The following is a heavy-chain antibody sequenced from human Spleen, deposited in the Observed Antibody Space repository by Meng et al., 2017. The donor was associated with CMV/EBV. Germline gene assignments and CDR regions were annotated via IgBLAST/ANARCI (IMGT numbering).Heavy chain of an antibody. D-gene: IGHD3-22*01. CDR2: VYHSGST. V-gene: IGHV4-4*02. Sequence: SISSSNWWSWVRQSPGKGLEWIGEVYHSGSTNYNPSLKSRVTISSDKSKNQFSLKLSSVTAADTAVYYCARGSLAYYYDSSGYYHTSWGQGTLVTVSS. CDR3: ARGSLAYYYDSSGYYHTS. CDR1: SISSSNW. J-gene: IGHJ5*02.